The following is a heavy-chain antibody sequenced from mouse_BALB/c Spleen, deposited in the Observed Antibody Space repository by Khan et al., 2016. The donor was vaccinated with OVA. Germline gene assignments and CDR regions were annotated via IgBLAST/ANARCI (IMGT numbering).Heavy chain of an antibody. CDR2: IFPGTGTT. CDR3: ARGYFGNYEFVY. D-gene: IGHD2-1*01. CDR1: GYTFPSYW. V-gene: IGHV1S132*01. Sequence: VQLQESGAELVKPGTSVKLSCKTSGYTFPSYWIQWVKQRPGQGLGWIGQIFPGTGTTYYNENFKDKATLTVDTSSNSAYMQLNSLTSEDSAVYFCARGYFGNYEFVYWGQGTLVTVSP. J-gene: IGHJ3*01.